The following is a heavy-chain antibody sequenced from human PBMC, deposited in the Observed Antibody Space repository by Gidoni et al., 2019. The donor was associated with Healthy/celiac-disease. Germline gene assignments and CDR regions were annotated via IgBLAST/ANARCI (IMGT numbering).Heavy chain of an antibody. J-gene: IGHJ4*02. CDR2: ISSSSSYI. CDR1: GFTVGSNS. Sequence: EGQLLESGGGLVKPGGSLRLPGAGSGFTVGSNSMNWVRQAPGRGLEWVSSISSSSSYIYYADSVKGRFTISRDNAKNSLYLQMNSLRAEDTAVYYCARVRSVSYSSSSAFDYWGQGTLVTVSS. CDR3: ARVRSVSYSSSSAFDY. D-gene: IGHD6-6*01. V-gene: IGHV3-21*01.